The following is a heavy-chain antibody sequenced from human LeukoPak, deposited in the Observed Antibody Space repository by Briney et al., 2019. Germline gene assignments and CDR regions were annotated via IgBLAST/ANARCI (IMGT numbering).Heavy chain of an antibody. V-gene: IGHV3-74*01. CDR1: GFTFSSYW. Sequence: PGGSLRLSCAASGFTFSSYWMHWVRQAPGKGLVWVSRINSDGSSTSYADSVKGRFSISRDNSKNTLYLQMDRLRAEDTAVYYCAKDQRPRGNYGYFDYWGQGTLVTVSS. CDR3: AKDQRPRGNYGYFDY. CDR2: INSDGSST. D-gene: IGHD1-26*01. J-gene: IGHJ4*02.